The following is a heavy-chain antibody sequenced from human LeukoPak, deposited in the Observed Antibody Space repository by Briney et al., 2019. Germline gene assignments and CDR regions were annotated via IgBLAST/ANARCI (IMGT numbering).Heavy chain of an antibody. J-gene: IGHJ4*02. V-gene: IGHV1-2*02. CDR1: GYTFTGYY. Sequence: ASVKVSCKASGYTFTGYYMHWVRQAPGQGLEWMGWINPNSGGTNYAQKFQGRVTMTRDTSISTAYMELSRLRSDDTAVYYCARFDYYDSSGADYWGQGTLVTVSS. CDR2: INPNSGGT. D-gene: IGHD3-22*01. CDR3: ARFDYYDSSGADY.